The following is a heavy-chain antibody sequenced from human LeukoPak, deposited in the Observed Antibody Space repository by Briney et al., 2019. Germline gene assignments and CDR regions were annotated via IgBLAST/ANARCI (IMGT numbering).Heavy chain of an antibody. J-gene: IGHJ4*02. V-gene: IGHV3-30*04. D-gene: IGHD5-24*01. Sequence: GGSLRLSCAASGFTFSSYAMHWVRQAPGKGLEWVAVISYDGSNKYYADSVKGRFTISRDNSKNTLYLQMNSLRAEDTAVYYCAKGQVLGDPYNFLDYWGQGTLVTVSS. CDR1: GFTFSSYA. CDR3: AKGQVLGDPYNFLDY. CDR2: ISYDGSNK.